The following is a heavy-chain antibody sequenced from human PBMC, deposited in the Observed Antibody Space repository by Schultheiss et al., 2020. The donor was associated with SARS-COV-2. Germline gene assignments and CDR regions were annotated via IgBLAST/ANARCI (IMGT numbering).Heavy chain of an antibody. CDR2: ISGSGGST. Sequence: GESLKISCAASGFTFSSYAMSWVRQAPGKGLEWVSAISGSGGSTYYADSVKGRFTISRDNSKNTLYLQMNSLRAEDTAVYYCARAVYDYSNLRSIRWYFDLWGRGTLVTVSS. V-gene: IGHV3-23*01. J-gene: IGHJ2*01. D-gene: IGHD4-11*01. CDR1: GFTFSSYA. CDR3: ARAVYDYSNLRSIRWYFDL.